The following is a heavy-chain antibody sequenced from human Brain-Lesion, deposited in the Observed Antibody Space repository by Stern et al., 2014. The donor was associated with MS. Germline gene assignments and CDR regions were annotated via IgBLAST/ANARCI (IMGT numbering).Heavy chain of an antibody. V-gene: IGHV1-24*01. Sequence: VQLVQSGAEVKKPGASVQVSCKVSGYTLTELSMHWVRQAPRKGLEWMGGFDPEDGETIYAQKFQGRVTMTEDTSTDTAYMELSSLRSEDTAVYYCATLSPGAGGNYYRHFDYWGQGTLVTVSS. D-gene: IGHD1-26*01. CDR1: GYTLTELS. J-gene: IGHJ4*02. CDR2: FDPEDGET. CDR3: ATLSPGAGGNYYRHFDY.